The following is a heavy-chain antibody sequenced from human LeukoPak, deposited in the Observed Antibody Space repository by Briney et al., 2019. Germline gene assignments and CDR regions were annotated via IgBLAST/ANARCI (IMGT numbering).Heavy chain of an antibody. J-gene: IGHJ4*02. V-gene: IGHV3-23*01. D-gene: IGHD3-16*01. CDR1: GFTFSSYA. CDR2: ISGSGGST. Sequence: GGSLRLSCAASGFTFSSYAMSWVRQAPGKGLEWVSAISGSGGSTYYADSVKGRFTISRDNSKNTLYLQMNSLRAKDTAVYYCAKGIAIGAYHGVDYWGQGTLVTVSS. CDR3: AKGIAIGAYHGVDY.